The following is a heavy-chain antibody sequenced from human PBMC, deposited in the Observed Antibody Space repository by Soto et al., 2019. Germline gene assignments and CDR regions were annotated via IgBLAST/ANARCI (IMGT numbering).Heavy chain of an antibody. J-gene: IGHJ4*02. D-gene: IGHD3-3*01. CDR1: GYTIPGYY. V-gene: IGHV1-2*04. CDR3: ARAGAYYDFWSGYYIYYFDY. CDR2: INPNSGGT. Sequence: ALVPVSCKASGYTIPGYYVRWVRQAPGQGLEWMGWINPNSGGTNYAQKFQGWVTMTRDTSISTAYMELSRLRSDDTAVYYCARAGAYYDFWSGYYIYYFDYWGQGTLVTVSS.